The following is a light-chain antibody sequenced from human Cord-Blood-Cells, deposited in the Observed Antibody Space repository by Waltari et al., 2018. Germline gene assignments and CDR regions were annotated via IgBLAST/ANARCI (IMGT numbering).Light chain of an antibody. V-gene: IGKV3-15*01. CDR1: QSVSSN. CDR2: GAS. CDR3: QQYNNWPFIT. J-gene: IGKJ5*01. Sequence: IVMRPSPATLSVHTGERATLSCRACQSVSSNLAWYQQKPGQAPRLLIYGASTRATGIPARFSGSGSGTEFTLTISSLQSEDFAVYYCQQYNNWPFITFGQGTRLEIK.